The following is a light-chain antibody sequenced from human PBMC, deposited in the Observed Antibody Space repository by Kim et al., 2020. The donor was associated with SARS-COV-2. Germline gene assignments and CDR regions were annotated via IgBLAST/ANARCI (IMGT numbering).Light chain of an antibody. CDR2: SIK. CDR3: LLYYDGAQV. Sequence: PGGQVTLTGASRTGAVPSGYYPNWFQRKPGQAPRALIYSIKNRHSWTPARFSGSLLGGKAALTLSGAQPEDEAEYYCLLYYDGAQVFGGGTQLTVL. V-gene: IGLV7-43*01. J-gene: IGLJ2*01. CDR1: TGAVPSGYY.